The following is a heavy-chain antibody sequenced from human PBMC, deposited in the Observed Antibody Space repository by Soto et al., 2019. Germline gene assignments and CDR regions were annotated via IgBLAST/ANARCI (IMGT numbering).Heavy chain of an antibody. V-gene: IGHV3-23*01. J-gene: IGHJ4*02. Sequence: GGSLRLSCVASGFTFSSYAMSWVRQAPGKGLEWVSAISGSGGSTYYADSVKGRFTISRDNSKNTLYLQMNSLRAEDTAVYYCAKDHSWRPSGSYIDYWGQGTLVTVSS. D-gene: IGHD3-10*01. CDR3: AKDHSWRPSGSYIDY. CDR1: GFTFSSYA. CDR2: ISGSGGST.